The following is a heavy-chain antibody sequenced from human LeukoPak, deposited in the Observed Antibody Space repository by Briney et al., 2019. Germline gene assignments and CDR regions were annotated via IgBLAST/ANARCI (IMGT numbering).Heavy chain of an antibody. CDR3: ARGAITRAYCSSTSCYRYYYGMDV. CDR2: INHSGST. V-gene: IGHV4-34*01. Sequence: SETLSLTCAVYGGSFSGYYWSWIRQPPGQGLEWIGEINHSGSTNYNPSLKSRVTISGDTSKNQFSLKLSSVTAADTAVYYCARGAITRAYCSSTSCYRYYYGMDVWGQGTTVTVSS. D-gene: IGHD2-2*01. CDR1: GGSFSGYY. J-gene: IGHJ6*02.